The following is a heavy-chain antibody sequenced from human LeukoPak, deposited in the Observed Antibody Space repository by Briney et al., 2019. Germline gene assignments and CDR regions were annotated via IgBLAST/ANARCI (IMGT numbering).Heavy chain of an antibody. J-gene: IGHJ6*02. CDR3: VRDSLTVTTIDYGMDV. V-gene: IGHV3-21*01. D-gene: IGHD4-17*01. CDR2: SSSSSSYK. CDR1: GFTFSTYT. Sequence: GGSLRLSCSASGFTFSTYTMNWVRQAPGKGLEWVSSSSSSSSYKHYADSVKGRFTISRDNVKDSLYLQMNSLRAEDTAVYYCVRDSLTVTTIDYGMDVWGQGTTVTVSS.